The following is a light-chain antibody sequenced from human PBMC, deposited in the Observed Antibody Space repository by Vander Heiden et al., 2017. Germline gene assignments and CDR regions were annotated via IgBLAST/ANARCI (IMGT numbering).Light chain of an antibody. CDR1: SGYSNYK. J-gene: IGLJ2*01. V-gene: IGLV9-49*01. CDR3: GADHGSGSNFVVV. Sequence: PSASASLGASVTLTCTLSSGYSNYKVDWYQQRPGKGPRFVMRVGTGGIVGSKGDGIPDRFSVLGSGLNRYLTIKNIQEEDESDYHCGADHGSGSNFVVVFGGGTKLTVL. CDR2: VGTGGIVG.